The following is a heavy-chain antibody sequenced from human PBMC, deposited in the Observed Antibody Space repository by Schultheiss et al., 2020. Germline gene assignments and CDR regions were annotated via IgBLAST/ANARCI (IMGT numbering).Heavy chain of an antibody. D-gene: IGHD5-18*01. Sequence: GGSLRLSCAASGFTFSSYGMHWVRQAPGKGLEWVAVISYDGSNKYYADSVKGRFTISRDNSKNSLYLQMNSLRAEDTAVYYCARDGGYSYGENTDAFDIWGQGTMVTVSS. CDR2: ISYDGSNK. J-gene: IGHJ3*02. CDR1: GFTFSSYG. V-gene: IGHV3-30*03. CDR3: ARDGGYSYGENTDAFDI.